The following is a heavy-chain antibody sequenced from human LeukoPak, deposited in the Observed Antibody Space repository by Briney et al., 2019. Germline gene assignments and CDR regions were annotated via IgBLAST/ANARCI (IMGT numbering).Heavy chain of an antibody. J-gene: IGHJ4*02. Sequence: PGGSLRLSCAASGFTFSSYEMNWVRQAPGKGLEWISYIGTFGTVIHYAGSVRGRFTISRDDAKNSLYLQMNSLRAEDTAVYYCVKDTGSPKAMITGYFDYWGLGTLVTVSS. CDR2: IGTFGTVI. V-gene: IGHV3-48*03. D-gene: IGHD3-16*01. CDR1: GFTFSSYE. CDR3: VKDTGSPKAMITGYFDY.